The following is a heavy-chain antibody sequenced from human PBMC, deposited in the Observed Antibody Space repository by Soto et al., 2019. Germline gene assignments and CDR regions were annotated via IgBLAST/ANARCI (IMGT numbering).Heavy chain of an antibody. V-gene: IGHV4-39*01. CDR2: MSNSGST. CDR3: ARHRVPSVYDPIPGCFDS. J-gene: IGHJ4*02. D-gene: IGHD5-12*01. CDR1: GGSLSSSSSY. Sequence: QLQLQESGPGLVKPSETLSLTCTVSGGSLSSSSSYWGWIRQPPGKGLEWIGSMSNSGSTYHNPSLKSRVTLSVDTSQSRFSLKLTSVTAADTAVYYCARHRVPSVYDPIPGCFDSWGQGILVTASS.